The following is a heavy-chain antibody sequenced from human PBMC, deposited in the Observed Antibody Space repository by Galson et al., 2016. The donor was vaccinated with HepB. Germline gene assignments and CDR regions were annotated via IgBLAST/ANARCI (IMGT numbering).Heavy chain of an antibody. J-gene: IGHJ5*02. CDR2: MSSSTTYI. Sequence: SLRLSCAVSTSSFSIYSMNWIRQAPGKGLEWVSSMSSSTTYIYYADSVKGRFTISRDNAKNSLYLQMNSLRAEDTGIYYCAKSTHKTGTPGNWFDPWGQGTLVTVSS. CDR1: TSSFSIYS. V-gene: IGHV3-21*01. D-gene: IGHD1/OR15-1a*01. CDR3: AKSTHKTGTPGNWFDP.